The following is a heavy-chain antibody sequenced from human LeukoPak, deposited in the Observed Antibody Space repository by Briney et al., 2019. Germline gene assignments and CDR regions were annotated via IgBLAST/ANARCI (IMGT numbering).Heavy chain of an antibody. J-gene: IGHJ6*03. CDR2: ITSSSTYI. V-gene: IGHV3-21*01. D-gene: IGHD3-9*01. Sequence: GGSLRLSCAASGFTFSTYNMNWARQAPGKGLEWVSSITSSSTYIYYADSVKGRFTISRDNAKNSLYLQMNSLRAEDTAVYYCAREKKGYDVLNFNYYYYYMDVWGKGTTVTISS. CDR1: GFTFSTYN. CDR3: AREKKGYDVLNFNYYYYYMDV.